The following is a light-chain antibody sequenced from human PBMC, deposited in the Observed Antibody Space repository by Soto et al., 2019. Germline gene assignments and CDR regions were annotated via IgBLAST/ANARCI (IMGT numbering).Light chain of an antibody. J-gene: IGKJ4*01. Sequence: EIVMTQSQATLSVSPGERATLSCRASQSVNIYLAWYQQKPGQAPRLLIFGASSRATGIPARFSGSGSGTEFNLTISSLQSEDFAVYFCQQYDDWLRLTFGGGTKVEIK. V-gene: IGKV3D-15*01. CDR3: QQYDDWLRLT. CDR1: QSVNIY. CDR2: GAS.